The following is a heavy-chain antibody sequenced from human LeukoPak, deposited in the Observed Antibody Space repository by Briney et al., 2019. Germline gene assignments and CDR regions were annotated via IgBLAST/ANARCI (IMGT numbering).Heavy chain of an antibody. J-gene: IGHJ5*02. D-gene: IGHD6-13*01. CDR1: GGSISSYC. CDR3: ARGYSSSWYRFDP. V-gene: IGHV4-59*01. CDR2: IYYSGST. Sequence: SETLSLTCTVSGGSISSYCWSWIRQPPGKGLEWIGYIYYSGSTNYNPSFTSRVTISVDTSKNQFSLKLSSVTAADTAVYYCARGYSSSWYRFDPWGQGTLVTVSS.